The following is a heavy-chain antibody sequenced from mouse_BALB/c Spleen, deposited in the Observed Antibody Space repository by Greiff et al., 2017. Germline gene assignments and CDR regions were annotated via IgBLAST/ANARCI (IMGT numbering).Heavy chain of an antibody. CDR3: VRGELGHYFDY. Sequence: DVHLVESGGGLVQPKGSLKLSCAASGFTFNTYAMNWVRQAPGKGLEWVARIRSKSNNYATYYADSVKDRFTISRDDSQSMLYLQMNNLKTEDTAMYYCVRGELGHYFDYWGQGTTLTVSS. CDR2: IRSKSNNYAT. J-gene: IGHJ2*01. D-gene: IGHD4-1*01. V-gene: IGHV10-1*02. CDR1: GFTFNTYA.